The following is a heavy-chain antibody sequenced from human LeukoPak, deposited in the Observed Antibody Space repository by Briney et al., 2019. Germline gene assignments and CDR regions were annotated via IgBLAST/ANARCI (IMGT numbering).Heavy chain of an antibody. V-gene: IGHV3-23*01. J-gene: IGHJ6*03. CDR2: ISGSGGST. CDR1: GFTFSSYG. CDR3: GAALDYYYYMDV. D-gene: IGHD6-13*01. Sequence: GGSLRLSCAASGFTFSSYGMSWVRQAPGKGLEWVSAISGSGGSTYYADSVKGRFTISRDNSKNTLYLQMNSLRAEDTAVYYCGAALDYYYYMDVWGKGTTVTISS.